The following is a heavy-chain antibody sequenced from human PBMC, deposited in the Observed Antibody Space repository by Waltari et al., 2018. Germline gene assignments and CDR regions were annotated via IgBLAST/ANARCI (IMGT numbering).Heavy chain of an antibody. V-gene: IGHV1-69*13. D-gene: IGHD3-3*01. CDR3: ASGTLWSGYPLDAFDI. Sequence: QVQLVQSGAEVKTPGSSVKVSCKASGGTFSSYAISWVRQAPGQGLEWMGGIIPIFGTANYAQKFQGRVTITADESTSTAYMELSSLRSEDTAVYYCASGTLWSGYPLDAFDIWGQGTMVTVSS. J-gene: IGHJ3*02. CDR1: GGTFSSYA. CDR2: IIPIFGTA.